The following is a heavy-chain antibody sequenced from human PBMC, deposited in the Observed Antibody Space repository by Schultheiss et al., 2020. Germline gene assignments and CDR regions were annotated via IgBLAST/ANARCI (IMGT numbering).Heavy chain of an antibody. CDR3: AKDGRGTFDY. CDR1: GFTFSSYG. V-gene: IGHV3-30*19. D-gene: IGHD3-10*01. J-gene: IGHJ4*02. CDR2: ISYDGSNK. Sequence: GESLKISCAASGFTFSSYGMHWVRQAPGKGLEWVAVISYDGSNKYYADSVKGRFTISRDNSKNTLYLQMNSLRAEDTAVYYCAKDGRGTFDYWGQGTLVTVYS.